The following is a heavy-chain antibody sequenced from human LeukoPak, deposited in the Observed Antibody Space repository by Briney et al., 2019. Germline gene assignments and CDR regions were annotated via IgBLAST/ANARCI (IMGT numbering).Heavy chain of an antibody. CDR2: ISSSSSTI. D-gene: IGHD6-19*01. Sequence: GGSLRLSCAASGFTFSSYSMNWVRQAPGKGLEWVSYISSSSSTIYYADSVKGRFTISRDNAKNSLYLQMNSLRAEDTAVYYCARDRPPRGSGWYGKPFSGYYYGMDVWGQGTTVTVSS. V-gene: IGHV3-48*01. J-gene: IGHJ6*02. CDR1: GFTFSSYS. CDR3: ARDRPPRGSGWYGKPFSGYYYGMDV.